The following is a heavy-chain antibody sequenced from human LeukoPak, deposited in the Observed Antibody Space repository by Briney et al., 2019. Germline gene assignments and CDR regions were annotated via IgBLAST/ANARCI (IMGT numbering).Heavy chain of an antibody. CDR1: GFTFSSYW. Sequence: GSLRLSCAASGFTFSSYWMSWVRQAPGKGLEWVANIKQDGSEKYYVDSVKGRFTISRDNAKNSLYLQMNSLRAEDTAVYYCARDKAVAGQKCYYYYGMDVWGKGTTVTVSS. J-gene: IGHJ6*04. D-gene: IGHD6-19*01. V-gene: IGHV3-7*03. CDR3: ARDKAVAGQKCYYYYGMDV. CDR2: IKQDGSEK.